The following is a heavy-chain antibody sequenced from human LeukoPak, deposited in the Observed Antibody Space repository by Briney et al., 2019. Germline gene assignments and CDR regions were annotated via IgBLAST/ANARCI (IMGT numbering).Heavy chain of an antibody. J-gene: IGHJ6*03. D-gene: IGHD1-26*01. V-gene: IGHV3-30*02. CDR2: IRYDGSNK. CDR3: AKNWVGATSYYYYYYYMDV. CDR1: GFTFSSYG. Sequence: PGGSLRLSCAASGFTFSSYGMHWVRQAPGKGLEWVAFIRYDGSNKYYADSVKGRFTISRDNSKNTLYLQMNSLRAEDTAVYYCAKNWVGATSYYYYYYYMDVWGKGTTVTISS.